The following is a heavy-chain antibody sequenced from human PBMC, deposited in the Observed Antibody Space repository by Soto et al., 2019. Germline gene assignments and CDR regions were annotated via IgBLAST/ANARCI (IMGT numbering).Heavy chain of an antibody. CDR3: ARGEGYCSSTSCLGMDV. V-gene: IGHV4-39*07. CDR1: GGSISSSSYY. D-gene: IGHD2-2*01. J-gene: IGHJ6*02. CDR2: IYYSGST. Sequence: SETLSLTCTVSGGSISSSSYYWGWIRQPPGKGLEWIGSIYYSGSTYYNPSLKSRVTISVDTSKNQFSLKLSSVTAADTAVYYCARGEGYCSSTSCLGMDVWGQGTTVTVSS.